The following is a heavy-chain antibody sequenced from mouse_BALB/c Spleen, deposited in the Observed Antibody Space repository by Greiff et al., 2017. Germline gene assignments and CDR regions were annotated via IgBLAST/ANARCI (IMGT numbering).Heavy chain of an antibody. J-gene: IGHJ3*01. V-gene: IGHV5-9-4*01. Sequence: EVKLQESGGGLVKPGGSLKLSCAASGFTFSSYAMSWVRQSPEKRLEWVAEISSGGSYTYYPDTVTGRFTISRDNAKNTLYLAMSSLRSEDTAMYYCARDRYGAYWGQGTLVTVSA. CDR3: ARDRYGAY. CDR2: ISSGGSYT. D-gene: IGHD2-14*01. CDR1: GFTFSSYA.